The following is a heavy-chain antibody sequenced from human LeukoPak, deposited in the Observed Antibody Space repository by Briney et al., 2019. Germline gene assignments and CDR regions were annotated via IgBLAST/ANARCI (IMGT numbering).Heavy chain of an antibody. Sequence: SGGSLRLSCAASGFTFSSYGMHWVRQAPGKGLEWVAVISYDGSNKYYADSVKGRFTISRDNSKNTLYLQMNSLRAEDTAVYYCAKDIDPYYYDSSSFDYWGQGTLVTVSS. CDR3: AKDIDPYYYDSSSFDY. V-gene: IGHV3-30*18. D-gene: IGHD3-22*01. CDR1: GFTFSSYG. J-gene: IGHJ4*02. CDR2: ISYDGSNK.